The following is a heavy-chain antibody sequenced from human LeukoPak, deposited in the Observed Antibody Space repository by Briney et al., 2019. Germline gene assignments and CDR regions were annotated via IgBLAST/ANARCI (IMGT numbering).Heavy chain of an antibody. Sequence: SETLSLTCAVYGGSFSGYYWSWIRQPPGKGLEWIGEINHGGVTKFNPSLKSRVTISADTSQKQFSLKVYSVTAADTALYYCARTKYYDFWSGYPRGRYYYMDVWGKGTTVTVSS. V-gene: IGHV4-34*01. CDR2: INHGGVT. CDR1: GGSFSGYY. J-gene: IGHJ6*03. D-gene: IGHD3-3*01. CDR3: ARTKYYDFWSGYPRGRYYYMDV.